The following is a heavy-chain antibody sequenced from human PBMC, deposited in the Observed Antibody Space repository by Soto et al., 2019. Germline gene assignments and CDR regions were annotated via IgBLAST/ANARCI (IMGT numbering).Heavy chain of an antibody. Sequence: EVQLVQSGAEVKKPGESLKISCKGSGYSFTSYWIGWVRQMPGKGLEWMGIIYPGDSDTRYSPYFQGQVTISAAKSISIAYLQWRSLKASDTALYYCARLKYDYGSVSYSLGYWYFDLWGRGTLVTVSS. CDR1: GYSFTSYW. CDR3: ARLKYDYGSVSYSLGYWYFDL. V-gene: IGHV5-51*03. CDR2: IYPGDSDT. D-gene: IGHD3-10*01. J-gene: IGHJ2*01.